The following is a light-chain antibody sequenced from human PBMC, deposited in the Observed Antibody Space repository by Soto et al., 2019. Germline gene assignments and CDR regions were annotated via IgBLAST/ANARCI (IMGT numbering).Light chain of an antibody. J-gene: IGKJ1*01. CDR2: KAS. CDR3: QQYNDYSWT. CDR1: QSISSW. Sequence: IQMTQSPSTPSASVGDRVTITCRASQSISSWLAWYQQKPGKAPRLLIYKASTLEIGVPSRFSGSGSGTEFTLTISSLQPDDVAIYYCQQYNDYSWTFGQGTKVDI. V-gene: IGKV1-5*03.